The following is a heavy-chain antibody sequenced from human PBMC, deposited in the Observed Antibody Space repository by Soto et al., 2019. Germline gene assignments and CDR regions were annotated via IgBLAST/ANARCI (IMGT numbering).Heavy chain of an antibody. D-gene: IGHD3-22*01. V-gene: IGHV3-33*01. CDR3: ARGEKTYYYDSSGYYYFDY. CDR1: GFTFSSYG. Sequence: GGSLRLSCAASGFTFSSYGMHWVRQAPGKGLEWVAVIWYDGSNKYYADSVKGRFTISRDNSKNTLYLQMNSLRAEDAAVYYCARGEKTYYYDSSGYYYFDYWGQGTLVTVSS. J-gene: IGHJ4*02. CDR2: IWYDGSNK.